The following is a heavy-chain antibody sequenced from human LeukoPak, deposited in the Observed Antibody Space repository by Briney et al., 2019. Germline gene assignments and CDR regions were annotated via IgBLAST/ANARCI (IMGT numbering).Heavy chain of an antibody. CDR2: ISSNGGST. V-gene: IGHV3-64*01. CDR1: GFTFSSYA. CDR3: ARVDY. Sequence: GGSLRLSCAASGFTFSSYAMHWVRQAPGKGLEYVSAISSNGGSTYYANSVKGRFTISRDNSKNTLYLQMGSLRAKDMAVYYCARVDYWGQGTLVTVSS. J-gene: IGHJ4*02.